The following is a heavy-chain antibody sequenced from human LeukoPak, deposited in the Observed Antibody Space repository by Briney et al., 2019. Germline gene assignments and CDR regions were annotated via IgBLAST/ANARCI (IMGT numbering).Heavy chain of an antibody. CDR3: AREGRDGHNPFGF. V-gene: IGHV4-59*01. CDR2: IYSGGST. D-gene: IGHD5-24*01. Sequence: SETLSLTCTVSGGSISSYYWSWIRQPPGKGLEWIGYIYSGGSTNYNPSLKSRVTISVDTSKNQFSLKLNSVTAADAAVYYCAREGRDGHNPFGFWGQGTLVTVSS. CDR1: GGSISSYY. J-gene: IGHJ4*02.